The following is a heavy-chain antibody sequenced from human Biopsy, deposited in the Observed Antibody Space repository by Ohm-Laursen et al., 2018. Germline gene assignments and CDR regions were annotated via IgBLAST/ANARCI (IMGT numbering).Heavy chain of an antibody. CDR1: GVTFDTYA. D-gene: IGHD2/OR15-2a*01. CDR3: VGGQRGPPIGVTVPGDAFDL. V-gene: IGHV1-69*13. J-gene: IGHJ3*01. CDR2: RIPYFNTI. Sequence: GASVKVSCKASGVTFDTYAFGWVRQAPGQGLEWMGGRIPYFNTIYYARNFQDRAVITADRSARTTDMQLSDLRPDDTAVYYCVGGQRGPPIGVTVPGDAFDLWGPGTMVTVSP.